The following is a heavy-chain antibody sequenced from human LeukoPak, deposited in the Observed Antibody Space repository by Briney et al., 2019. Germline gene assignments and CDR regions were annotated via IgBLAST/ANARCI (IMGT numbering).Heavy chain of an antibody. D-gene: IGHD6-13*01. V-gene: IGHV4-34*01. J-gene: IGHJ4*02. CDR1: GGSISGYY. CDR2: INHSGST. Sequence: KSSETLSLTCTVSGGSISGYYWSWIRQPPGKGLEWIGEINHSGSTNYNPSLKSRVTISVDTSKNQFSLKLSSVTAADTAVYYCARGNIAAAAFDYWGQGTLVTVSS. CDR3: ARGNIAAAAFDY.